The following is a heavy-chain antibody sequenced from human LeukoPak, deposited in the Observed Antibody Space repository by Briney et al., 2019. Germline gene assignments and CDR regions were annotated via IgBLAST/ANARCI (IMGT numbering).Heavy chain of an antibody. CDR3: ARGAPYYFDY. CDR1: SGSISSGGYY. J-gene: IGHJ4*02. Sequence: SEILSLTCTVSSGSISSGGYYWSWIRQHPGKGLEWIGYIYYSGSTYYNPSLKSRVTMSVDSSKNQFSLKLSSVTAADMAVYYCARGAPYYFDYWGQGTLVTVSS. V-gene: IGHV4-31*02. CDR2: IYYSGST.